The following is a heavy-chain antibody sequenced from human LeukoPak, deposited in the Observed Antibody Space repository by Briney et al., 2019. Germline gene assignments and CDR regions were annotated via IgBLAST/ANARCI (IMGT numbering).Heavy chain of an antibody. Sequence: SETLSLTCAVYGGSFSGYYWSWIRQPPGKGLEWIGEINHSGSTNYNPSLKSRVTISVDTSKNQFSLKLSSVTAADTAVYYCARGGLVMADYWGQGTLVTVSS. CDR1: GGSFSGYY. J-gene: IGHJ4*02. CDR2: INHSGST. V-gene: IGHV4-34*01. CDR3: ARGGLVMADY. D-gene: IGHD3-22*01.